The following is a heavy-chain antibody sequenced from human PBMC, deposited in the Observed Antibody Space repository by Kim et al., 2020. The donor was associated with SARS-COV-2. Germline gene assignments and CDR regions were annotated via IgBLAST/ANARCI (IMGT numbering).Heavy chain of an antibody. CDR2: IYSGGST. J-gene: IGHJ4*02. Sequence: GGSLRLSCAASGFTVSSNYMSWVRQAPGKGLEWVSVIYSGGSTYYADSVKGRFTISRDNSKNTLYLQMNSLRAEDTAVYYCARDALYYDSSGYHVSWGQGTLVTVSS. CDR1: GFTVSSNY. CDR3: ARDALYYDSSGYHVS. D-gene: IGHD3-22*01. V-gene: IGHV3-53*01.